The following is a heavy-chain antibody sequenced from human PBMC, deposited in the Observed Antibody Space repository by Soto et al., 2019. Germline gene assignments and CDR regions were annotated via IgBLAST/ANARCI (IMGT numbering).Heavy chain of an antibody. V-gene: IGHV1-2*04. Sequence: ASVKVSCNASGYTFTGYYMHWVRPAPGQGLEWMGGLNPNSGGTNYAQKFQGWVTMTRDTSISTAYMELSRLRSDDTAVYYCARENDSYYDYYGMDVWGQGTTVTVSS. J-gene: IGHJ6*02. CDR1: GYTFTGYY. CDR3: ARENDSYYDYYGMDV. D-gene: IGHD1-1*01. CDR2: LNPNSGGT.